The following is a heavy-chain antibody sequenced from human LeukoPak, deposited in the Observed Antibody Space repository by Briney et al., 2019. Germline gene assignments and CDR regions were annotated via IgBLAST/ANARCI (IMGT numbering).Heavy chain of an antibody. D-gene: IGHD1-26*01. CDR1: GFTFSSYA. J-gene: IGHJ4*02. CDR3: AKDSSMMPGLGVSDY. Sequence: GGSLRLSCAASGFTFSSYAMHWVRQAPGKGLEWVAVISYDGSNKYYADSVKGRFTISRDNSKNTLYLQMNSLRAEDTALYYCAKDSSMMPGLGVSDYWGQGTLVTVSS. V-gene: IGHV3-30-3*01. CDR2: ISYDGSNK.